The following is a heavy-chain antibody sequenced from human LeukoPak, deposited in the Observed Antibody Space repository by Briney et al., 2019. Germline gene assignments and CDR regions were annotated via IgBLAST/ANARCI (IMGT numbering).Heavy chain of an antibody. CDR1: GYTFTNYG. CDR3: ARARFGVVTDY. D-gene: IGHD3-3*01. V-gene: IGHV3-7*04. CDR2: IKQDGSEK. Sequence: SCKASGYTFTNYGISWVRQAPGKGLEWVANIKQDGSEKYYVDSVKGRFTISRDNAKNSLYLQMNSLRAEDTAVYYCARARFGVVTDYWGQGTLVTVSS. J-gene: IGHJ4*02.